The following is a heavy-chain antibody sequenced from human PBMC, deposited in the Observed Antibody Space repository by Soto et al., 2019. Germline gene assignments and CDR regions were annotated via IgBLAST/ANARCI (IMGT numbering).Heavy chain of an antibody. V-gene: IGHV4-59*02. Sequence: PSETLSLTCNVSGASVSHGYWSWIRQPPGKGLEWIGFMYFGGSFNYNPSLTSRATISVETSKNQFSMKLTSVTASDTAVYYCARVPDYWGQGILVTVSS. CDR2: MYFGGSF. D-gene: IGHD2-2*01. J-gene: IGHJ4*02. CDR3: ARVPDY. CDR1: GASVSHGY.